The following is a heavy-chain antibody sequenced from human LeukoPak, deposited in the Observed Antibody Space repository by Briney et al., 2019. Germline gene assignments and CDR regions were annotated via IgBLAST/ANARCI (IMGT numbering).Heavy chain of an antibody. D-gene: IGHD5-12*01. CDR1: GFSLSTSGVG. CDR2: IYWDDDK. V-gene: IGHV2-5*02. Sequence: SGPTLVKPKQTLTLTCTFSGFSLSTSGVGVGWIRQPPGKALEWLALIYWDDDKRYSPSLKSRLTITKDTSKNQVVLTMTNMDPVDTATYYCAHKFRSAGVATPYIGNAFDIWGQGTMVTVSS. CDR3: AHKFRSAGVATPYIGNAFDI. J-gene: IGHJ3*02.